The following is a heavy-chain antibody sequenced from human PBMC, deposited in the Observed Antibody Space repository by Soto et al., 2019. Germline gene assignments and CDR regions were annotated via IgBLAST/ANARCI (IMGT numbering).Heavy chain of an antibody. D-gene: IGHD2-15*01. CDR3: AAGGSGGSCPTRYYYYGMDV. V-gene: IGHV1-58*01. CDR2: IVVGSGNT. Sequence: SVKVSCKDSGFTLTSSAVQWVRQARGQRLEWIGWIVVGSGNTNYAQKFQERVTITRDMSTSTAYMELSSLRSEDTAVYYCAAGGSGGSCPTRYYYYGMDVWGQGTTVTVSS. J-gene: IGHJ6*02. CDR1: GFTLTSSA.